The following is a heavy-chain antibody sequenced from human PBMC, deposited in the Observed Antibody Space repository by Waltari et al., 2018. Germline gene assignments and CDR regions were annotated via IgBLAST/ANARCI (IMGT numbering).Heavy chain of an antibody. D-gene: IGHD3-22*01. CDR3: AKDRGIVSPLDY. J-gene: IGHJ4*02. CDR1: GFTFSSYA. CDR2: IYSGGST. V-gene: IGHV3-23*03. Sequence: EVQLLESGGGLVQPGGSLRLSCAASGFTFSSYALTLVRQAPGKGLGWVSVIYSGGSTYYADSVKGRFTISRDNSKNTLYLQMNSLRAEDTAVYYCAKDRGIVSPLDYWGQGTLVTVSS.